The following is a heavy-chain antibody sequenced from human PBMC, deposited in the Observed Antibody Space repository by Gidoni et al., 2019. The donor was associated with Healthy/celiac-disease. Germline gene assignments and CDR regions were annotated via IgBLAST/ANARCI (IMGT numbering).Heavy chain of an antibody. V-gene: IGHV1-69*01. D-gene: IGHD6-13*01. Sequence: QVQLVQSGAEVKKPGSPVTVTCKASGSTFSSYAISVVRQAPGQGLEWMGGIIPIFGTANYAQKFQGRVTITADESTSTAYMELSSLRSEDTAVYYCARDSSSSWYVWFDPWGQGTLVTVSS. J-gene: IGHJ5*02. CDR1: GSTFSSYA. CDR3: ARDSSSSWYVWFDP. CDR2: IIPIFGTA.